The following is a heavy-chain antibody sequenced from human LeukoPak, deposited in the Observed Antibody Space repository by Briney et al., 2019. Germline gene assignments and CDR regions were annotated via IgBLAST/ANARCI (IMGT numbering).Heavy chain of an antibody. D-gene: IGHD5-18*01. CDR3: ARDGQLWLHPTFDY. Sequence: ASVKVSCKATGYTFTSYGISWVRQAPGQGLEWMGWISAYNGNTNYAQKLQGRVTMTTDTSTSTAYMELRSLRSDDTAVYYCARDGQLWLHPTFDYWGQGTLVTVSS. J-gene: IGHJ4*02. V-gene: IGHV1-18*01. CDR2: ISAYNGNT. CDR1: GYTFTSYG.